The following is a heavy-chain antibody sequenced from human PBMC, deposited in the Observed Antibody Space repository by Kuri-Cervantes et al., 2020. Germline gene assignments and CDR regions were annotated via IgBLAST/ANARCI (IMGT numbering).Heavy chain of an antibody. CDR1: GYSISSGYY. CDR3: ARVLWRGGNDH. J-gene: IGHJ3*01. Sequence: SETLSLTCTVSGYSISSGYYWGWIRQPPGKGLEWIGSIYHSGSTYYNPSIKSRATISVDTSKNQFSLKLSSVTAADTAVYYCARVLWRGGNDHWGQGTMVTVSS. V-gene: IGHV4-38-2*02. CDR2: IYHSGST. D-gene: IGHD2-15*01.